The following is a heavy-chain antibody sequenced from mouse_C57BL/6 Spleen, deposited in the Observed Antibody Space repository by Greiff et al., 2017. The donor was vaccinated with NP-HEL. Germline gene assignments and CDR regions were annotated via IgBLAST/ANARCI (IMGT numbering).Heavy chain of an antibody. CDR3: ARRGSYDGYYGGYFDV. V-gene: IGHV1-47*01. J-gene: IGHJ1*03. CDR2: FHPYNDDT. CDR1: GYTFTTYP. D-gene: IGHD2-3*01. Sequence: VQLHQSGAELVKPGASVKMSCKASGYTFTTYPIEWMKQNHGKSLEWIGNFHPYNDDTKYNEKFKGKATLTVEKSSSTVYLELSRLTSDDSAVYYCARRGSYDGYYGGYFDVWGTGTTVTVSS.